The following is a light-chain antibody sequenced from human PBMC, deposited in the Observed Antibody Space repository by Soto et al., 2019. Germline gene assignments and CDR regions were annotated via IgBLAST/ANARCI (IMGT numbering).Light chain of an antibody. CDR3: QQYNNWPLT. V-gene: IGKV3-15*01. CDR2: GAS. J-gene: IGKJ4*01. CDR1: QSVSSN. Sequence: EIVMTQSPATLSVSPGERATLSCRASQSVSSNLAWYQQKPGQAPRLLIYGASTRATGIPARFSGSGSGTEFTLTLRSLQSEDFAFYYCQQYNNWPLTFGGGTKVEIK.